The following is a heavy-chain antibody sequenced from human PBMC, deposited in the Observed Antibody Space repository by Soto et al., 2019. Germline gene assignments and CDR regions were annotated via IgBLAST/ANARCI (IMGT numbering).Heavy chain of an antibody. CDR3: ATEPIYYNDGSGYYPLGH. CDR1: GYSFATYG. V-gene: IGHV1-18*04. J-gene: IGHJ4*02. D-gene: IGHD3-22*01. Sequence: ASVKVSCKASGYSFATYGFSWVRQAPGQGLECVGWISAHNGDTHYSQKFQGRVTLTTDTSTNTGYMELRSLTSNDTAVYFCATEPIYYNDGSGYYPLGHWGQGTLVTVSS. CDR2: ISAHNGDT.